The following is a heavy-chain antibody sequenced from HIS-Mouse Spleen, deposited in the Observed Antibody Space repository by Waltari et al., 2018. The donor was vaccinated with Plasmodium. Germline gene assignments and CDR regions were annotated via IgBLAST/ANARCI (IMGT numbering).Heavy chain of an antibody. CDR1: GGSISSSRYY. CDR2: IYYSGST. D-gene: IGHD6-6*01. V-gene: IGHV4-39*01. J-gene: IGHJ4*02. CDR3: ARGGYSSSSYYFDY. Sequence: QLQLQESGPGLVKPSETLSLTCTVSGGSISSSRYYWGWIRQPPGKGLEWIGSIYYSGSTYYNPSLKSRVTISVDTSKNQFSLKLSSVTAADTAVYYCARGGYSSSSYYFDYWGQGTLVTVSS.